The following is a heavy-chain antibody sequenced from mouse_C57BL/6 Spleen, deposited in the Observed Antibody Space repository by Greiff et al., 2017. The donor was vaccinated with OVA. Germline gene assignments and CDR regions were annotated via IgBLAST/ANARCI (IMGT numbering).Heavy chain of an antibody. CDR3: ARSISSYGDCYAMDF. CDR2: IDPSDSYT. CDR1: GYTFTSYW. Sequence: VQLQQPGAELVMPGASVKLSCKASGYTFTSYWMHWVKQRPGQGLEWIGEIDPSDSYTNYNQKFKGKSTLTVDKSSSTAYMQLSSLTSEDSAVYDCARSISSYGDCYAMDFWGQGTSVTVSS. D-gene: IGHD1-1*01. J-gene: IGHJ4*01. V-gene: IGHV1-69*01.